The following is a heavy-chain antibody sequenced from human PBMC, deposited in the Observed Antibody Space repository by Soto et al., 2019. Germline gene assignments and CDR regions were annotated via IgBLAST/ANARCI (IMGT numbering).Heavy chain of an antibody. D-gene: IGHD2-15*01. Sequence: QVQLVESGGGVVQPGRSLRLSCAASGFTFSSYGMHWVRQAPGKGLEWVAVIWYDGSNKYYADSVKGRFTISRDNSKNTLYLQMNSLRAEDTAVYYCAGGRYCSGGSCYSLIPSFDYWGQGTLVTVSS. V-gene: IGHV3-33*01. CDR3: AGGRYCSGGSCYSLIPSFDY. CDR2: IWYDGSNK. J-gene: IGHJ4*02. CDR1: GFTFSSYG.